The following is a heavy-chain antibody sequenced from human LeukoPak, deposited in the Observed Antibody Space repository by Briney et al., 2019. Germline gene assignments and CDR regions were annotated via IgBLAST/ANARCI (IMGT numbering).Heavy chain of an antibody. V-gene: IGHV4-34*01. CDR1: GGSFSGYY. D-gene: IGHD1-26*01. Sequence: PSETLSLTCAVYGGSFSGYYWSWIRQPPGKGLEWIGCIYHSGSTYYNPSLKSRVTISVDTSKNQFSLKLSSVTAADTAVYYCARGEARFDYWGQGTLVTVSS. CDR3: ARGEARFDY. CDR2: IYHSGST. J-gene: IGHJ4*02.